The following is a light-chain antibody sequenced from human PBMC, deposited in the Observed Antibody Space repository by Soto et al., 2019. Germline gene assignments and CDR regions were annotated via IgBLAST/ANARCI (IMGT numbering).Light chain of an antibody. J-gene: IGKJ1*01. CDR1: QSVSSSY. Sequence: EIVLTNSPGTLSLSPGERATLSCRASQSVSSSYLAWYQHKPGQAPRLLISGTSSRATGIPDRFSGSGAGTDFTLTISRLEPEDFAVYYCQQYGTTPWTFGQGTKVDIK. V-gene: IGKV3-20*01. CDR3: QQYGTTPWT. CDR2: GTS.